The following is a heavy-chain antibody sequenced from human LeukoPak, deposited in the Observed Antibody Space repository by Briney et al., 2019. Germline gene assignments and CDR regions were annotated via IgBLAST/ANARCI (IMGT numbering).Heavy chain of an antibody. D-gene: IGHD3-10*01. Sequence: SETLSLTCTVSGGSVSSGDYYWSWIRQPPGKGLEWIGRIYTSGSTNYNPSLKSRVTISVDTSKNQFSLKLSSVTAADTAVYYCARDPDYYGSGSSTWGQGTMVTVSS. CDR3: ARDPDYYGSGSST. CDR1: GGSVSSGDYY. J-gene: IGHJ3*01. V-gene: IGHV4-61*02. CDR2: IYTSGST.